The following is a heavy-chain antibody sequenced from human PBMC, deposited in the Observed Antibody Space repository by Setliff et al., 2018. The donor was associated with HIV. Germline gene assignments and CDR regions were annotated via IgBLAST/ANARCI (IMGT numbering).Heavy chain of an antibody. D-gene: IGHD3-9*01. CDR3: ARAGHFDWLLPFDY. CDR2: ISTNSNIM. Sequence: QTGGSLRLSCAASGFKFNNYEMNWVRQAPGKGLEWVSYISTNSNIMHYAESVKGRFTISRDNAKNLLYLLLNTLRADDTAVYYCARAGHFDWLLPFDYWGQGTLVTVSS. V-gene: IGHV3-48*03. J-gene: IGHJ4*02. CDR1: GFKFNNYE.